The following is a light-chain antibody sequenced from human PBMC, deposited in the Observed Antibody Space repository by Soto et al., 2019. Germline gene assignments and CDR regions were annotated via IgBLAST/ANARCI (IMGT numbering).Light chain of an antibody. V-gene: IGLV2-14*01. CDR1: TNDIGGYNY. Sequence: QSALTQPASVSGSPGQSITISCSGTTNDIGGYNYVSWYQHHPGKVPKVIIYEVRNRPSGVSNRFSGSKSGNTDSLTISGLQAEDEADYYCCSYTISATLVFGGGTKVTVL. J-gene: IGLJ3*02. CDR3: CSYTISATLV. CDR2: EVR.